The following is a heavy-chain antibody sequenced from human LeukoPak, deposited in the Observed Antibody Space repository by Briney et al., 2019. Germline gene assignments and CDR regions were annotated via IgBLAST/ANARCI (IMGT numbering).Heavy chain of an antibody. CDR3: AREGSSGQDWYAFDI. D-gene: IGHD5-12*01. V-gene: IGHV1-2*02. Sequence: ASLRVSCKTSGFTFTVYYVQWVRQAPGQGPEWVGWMYFNSGATRFAPKFQGRVTMTRDTSISTAYMEFSSLRSDDTAMYYCAREGSSGQDWYAFDIWGQGTMLTVSS. J-gene: IGHJ3*02. CDR2: MYFNSGAT. CDR1: GFTFTVYY.